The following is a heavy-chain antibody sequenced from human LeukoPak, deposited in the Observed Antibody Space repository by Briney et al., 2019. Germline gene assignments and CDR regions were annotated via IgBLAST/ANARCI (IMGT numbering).Heavy chain of an antibody. J-gene: IGHJ3*02. Sequence: ASVKVSCKASGYTFTGYYMHWVRQAPGQGLEWMGWINPNSGGTNYGQKFQGRVTMTRDTSISTAYMELSMLRSDDTAVYYCARYSGYCSSTSCYTVAAFDIWGQGTMVTVSS. CDR2: INPNSGGT. V-gene: IGHV1-2*02. CDR3: ARYSGYCSSTSCYTVAAFDI. D-gene: IGHD2-2*02. CDR1: GYTFTGYY.